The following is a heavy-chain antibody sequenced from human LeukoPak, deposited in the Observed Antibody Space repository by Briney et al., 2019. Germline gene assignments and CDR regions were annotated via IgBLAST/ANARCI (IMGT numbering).Heavy chain of an antibody. J-gene: IGHJ4*02. CDR3: ATEGKMVRGVYTDY. CDR1: GYTLTELF. CDR2: FDPEDGET. Sequence: GASVKVSCKVSGYTLTELFMHWVRQAPGKGLEWMGRFDPEDGETIYAQKFQGRVTMTEDTSTDTACMELSSLRSEDTAVYYCATEGKMVRGVYTDYWGQGTLVTVSS. D-gene: IGHD3-10*01. V-gene: IGHV1-24*01.